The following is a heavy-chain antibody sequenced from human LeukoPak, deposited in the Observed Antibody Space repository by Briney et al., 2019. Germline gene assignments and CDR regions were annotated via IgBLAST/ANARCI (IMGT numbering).Heavy chain of an antibody. CDR1: GFTFSSYE. CDR3: ARDRRYYYDSSGYYQAIDY. CDR2: ISSSGSTI. J-gene: IGHJ4*02. D-gene: IGHD3-22*01. Sequence: GSLRLSCAASGFTFSSYEMNWVRQAPGKGLEWVSYISSSGSTIYYADSVKGRFTISRDNAKNSLYLQMNSLRAEDTAVYYCARDRRYYYDSSGYYQAIDYWGQGTLVTVSS. V-gene: IGHV3-48*03.